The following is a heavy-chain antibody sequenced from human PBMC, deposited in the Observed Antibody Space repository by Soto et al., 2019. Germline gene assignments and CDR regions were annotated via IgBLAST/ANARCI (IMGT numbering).Heavy chain of an antibody. J-gene: IGHJ6*03. CDR1: GFTFSSYA. CDR3: ANGEYYDFWSGYPNQRNNYYMDV. D-gene: IGHD3-3*01. V-gene: IGHV3-23*01. Sequence: PGGSLRLSCAASGFTFSSYAMSWVRQAPGKGLEWVSAISGSGGSTYYADSVKGRFTISRDNSKNTLYLQMNSLRAEDTAVYYCANGEYYDFWSGYPNQRNNYYMDVWGKGTTVTSP. CDR2: ISGSGGST.